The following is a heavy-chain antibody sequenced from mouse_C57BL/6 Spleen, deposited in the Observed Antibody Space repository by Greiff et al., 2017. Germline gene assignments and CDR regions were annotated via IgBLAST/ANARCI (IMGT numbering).Heavy chain of an antibody. CDR3: ARRGSSGPFAY. CDR1: GFSLSTSGMG. V-gene: IGHV8-12*01. Sequence: QVTLKESGPGILQSSQTLSLTCSFSGFSLSTSGMGVSWIRQPSGKGLEWLAHIYWDDDKRYNPSLKSRLTISKDTSRNQVFLKITSVDTADTATYYCARRGSSGPFAYWGQGTLVTVSA. D-gene: IGHD3-2*02. J-gene: IGHJ3*01. CDR2: IYWDDDK.